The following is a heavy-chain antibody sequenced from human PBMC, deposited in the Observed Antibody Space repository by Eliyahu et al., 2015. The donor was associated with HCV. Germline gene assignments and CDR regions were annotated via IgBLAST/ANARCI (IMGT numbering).Heavy chain of an antibody. J-gene: IGHJ4*02. D-gene: IGHD3-22*01. Sequence: QVQLQESGPGLVRPSETLSLTCSVSGGPXSXYYWXWIRQPPGKGLEWVGYVYSYGSTNSNPSLKSRVTMSVDTSRNEVSLRLSSVTAADTAVYYCATRKYSDTSGFFFDYWGQGILVTVSS. CDR2: VYSYGST. V-gene: IGHV4-59*02. CDR3: ATRKYSDTSGFFFDY. CDR1: GGPXSXYY.